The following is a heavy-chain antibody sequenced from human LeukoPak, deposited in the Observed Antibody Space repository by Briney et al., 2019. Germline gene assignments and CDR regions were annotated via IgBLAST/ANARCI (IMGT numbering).Heavy chain of an antibody. J-gene: IGHJ4*02. V-gene: IGHV3-48*04. CDR2: ISSSSSTI. CDR3: ARAGYDYVWGSYRARGFDY. CDR1: GCTFSSYS. D-gene: IGHD3-16*02. Sequence: PGGSLRLSWAAAGCTFSSYSMNWVRQAPGKGLEWVSYISSSSSTIYYADSVKGRFTISRDNAKNSLYLQMNSLRAEDTAVYYCARAGYDYVWGSYRARGFDYWGQGTLVTVSS.